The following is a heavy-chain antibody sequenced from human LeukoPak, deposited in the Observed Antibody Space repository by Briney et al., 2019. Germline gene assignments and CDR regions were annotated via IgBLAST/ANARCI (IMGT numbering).Heavy chain of an antibody. CDR1: GFTFSSYA. V-gene: IGHV3-23*01. Sequence: GGSLRLSRAASGFTFSSYAMSWVRQAPGKGLEWVSAISGSGGSTYYADSVKGRFTISRDNSKNTLYLQMNSLRAEDTAVYYCAKEVWRRTVTTPLDYWGQGTLVTVSS. CDR2: ISGSGGST. CDR3: AKEVWRRTVTTPLDY. J-gene: IGHJ4*02. D-gene: IGHD4-17*01.